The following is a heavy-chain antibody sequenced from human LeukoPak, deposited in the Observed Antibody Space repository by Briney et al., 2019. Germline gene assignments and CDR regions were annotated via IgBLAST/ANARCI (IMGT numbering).Heavy chain of an antibody. CDR2: IGSAGTTI. Sequence: GGSLRLSCAASGFSFSDTFMNWIRRAPGKGLQFVASIGSAGTTIYYADSVEGRFTISRDNAKNSLYLQLNSLRAEDTAIYYCARDLGYSHGLDHWGQGTLVTVSS. J-gene: IGHJ4*02. D-gene: IGHD5-18*01. V-gene: IGHV3-11*01. CDR3: ARDLGYSHGLDH. CDR1: GFSFSDTF.